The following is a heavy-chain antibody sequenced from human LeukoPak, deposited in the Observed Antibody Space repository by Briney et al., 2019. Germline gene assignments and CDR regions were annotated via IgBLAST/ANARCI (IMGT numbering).Heavy chain of an antibody. Sequence: PSETLSLTCTVSGGSISSDYWSWIRQPPGKGLEWIGYIYYRGSTNYNPSLKSRVTISVDTSKNQFSLKLSSVTAADTAVYYCARLSGYSSGHYYSDYWGQGTLVTVSS. V-gene: IGHV4-59*01. CDR3: ARLSGYSSGHYYSDY. D-gene: IGHD3-22*01. J-gene: IGHJ4*02. CDR2: IYYRGST. CDR1: GGSISSDY.